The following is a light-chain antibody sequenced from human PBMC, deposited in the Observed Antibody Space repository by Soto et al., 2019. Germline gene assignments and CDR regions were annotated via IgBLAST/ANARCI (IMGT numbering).Light chain of an antibody. V-gene: IGKV3-20*01. J-gene: IGKJ1*01. Sequence: EIVLTQSPGTLSLSPGERATLSCRASQSLSFNLAWYQQKPGQAPRLLIYGASSRATGIPDRFSGSGSGTDFTLTISRLEPEDFAVYYCQQYGSSQRTFGQGTKVDIK. CDR2: GAS. CDR1: QSLSFN. CDR3: QQYGSSQRT.